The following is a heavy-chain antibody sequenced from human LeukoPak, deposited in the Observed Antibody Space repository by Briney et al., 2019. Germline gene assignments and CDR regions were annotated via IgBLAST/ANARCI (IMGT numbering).Heavy chain of an antibody. CDR3: ARGHISRGKGFRYGNWFDP. J-gene: IGHJ5*02. Sequence: PSETLSLTCTVSGGSISSYYWNWIRQPPGKGLEWIGYIYYSGGTNYNPSLKSRVTISVDTSKNQFSLKLSSVTAADTAVYYCARGHISRGKGFRYGNWFDPWGQGTLVTVSS. CDR2: IYYSGGT. V-gene: IGHV4-59*01. D-gene: IGHD3-3*02. CDR1: GGSISSYY.